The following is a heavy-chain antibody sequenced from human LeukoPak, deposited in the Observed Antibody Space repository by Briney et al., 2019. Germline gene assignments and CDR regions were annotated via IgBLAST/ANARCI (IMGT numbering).Heavy chain of an antibody. Sequence: GGSLRLSCAVSGFAFGSEAMSWVRQSPARGLEWVASISPGGGTTYYADYVKGRFTISRDNSKNSLFVQMNSLRAEDTAVYYCAKDRAPYGSGGGEDYFDLWGRGTLVTVSS. CDR2: ISPGGGTT. CDR1: GFAFGSEA. V-gene: IGHV3-23*01. J-gene: IGHJ2*01. CDR3: AKDRAPYGSGGGEDYFDL. D-gene: IGHD3-10*01.